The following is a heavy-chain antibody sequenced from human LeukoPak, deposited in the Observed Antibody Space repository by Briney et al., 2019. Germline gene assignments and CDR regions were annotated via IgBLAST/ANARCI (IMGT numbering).Heavy chain of an antibody. Sequence: GGSLRLSCAASGFSFTNYVMTWVRQAPGKGLEWVSVIYSGDITYYADSVKGRFTISRDNSKNTLYLQMNSLRAEDTAVYYCARGATTTVTTDYWGQGTLVTVSS. D-gene: IGHD4-17*01. V-gene: IGHV3-66*01. J-gene: IGHJ4*02. CDR1: GFSFTNYV. CDR2: IYSGDIT. CDR3: ARGATTTVTTDY.